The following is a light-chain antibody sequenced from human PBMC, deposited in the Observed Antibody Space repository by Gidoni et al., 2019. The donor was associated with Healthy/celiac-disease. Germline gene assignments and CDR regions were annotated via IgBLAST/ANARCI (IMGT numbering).Light chain of an antibody. CDR1: SSNIGTGYD. CDR3: QSSDSSLSGWV. Sequence: APGQRVTISCTGSSSNIGTGYDVHWYQQLPGTAPKLLIYGNNNRPSGVPDRFSGSKSGTSASLAITGLQAEDEADYYCQSSDSSLSGWVFGGGTKLTVL. J-gene: IGLJ3*02. CDR2: GNN. V-gene: IGLV1-40*01.